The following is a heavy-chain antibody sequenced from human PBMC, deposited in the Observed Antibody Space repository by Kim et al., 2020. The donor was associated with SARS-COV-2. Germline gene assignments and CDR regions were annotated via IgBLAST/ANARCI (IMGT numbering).Heavy chain of an antibody. V-gene: IGHV3-48*02. J-gene: IGHJ6*02. Sequence: GGSLRLSCEASGFNFSSHIMNWVRQVPGKGPEWIAYISRRSASKYYANSVKGRFTVSRDNAKNSVYLQMNSLRDEDSARYYCARGEDCGGDCYSGWSYGMDVWGQGTTVTVSS. CDR1: GFNFSSHI. CDR3: ARGEDCGGDCYSGWSYGMDV. CDR2: ISRRSASK. D-gene: IGHD2-21*02.